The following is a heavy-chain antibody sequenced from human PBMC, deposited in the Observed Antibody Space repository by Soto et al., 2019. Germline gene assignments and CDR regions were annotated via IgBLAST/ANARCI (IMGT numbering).Heavy chain of an antibody. CDR3: ARFNWYFDL. CDR1: GGSISSYY. J-gene: IGHJ2*01. CDR2: IYYSGST. V-gene: IGHV4-59*08. Sequence: QVQLQESGTGLVKPSETLSLTCTVSGGSISSYYWSWIRQPPGKGLEWVGYIYYSGSTNYNPSLKSRVTISVDTTKNQFSLKLSSVTAADTAVYYCARFNWYFDLWGRGTLDTVSS.